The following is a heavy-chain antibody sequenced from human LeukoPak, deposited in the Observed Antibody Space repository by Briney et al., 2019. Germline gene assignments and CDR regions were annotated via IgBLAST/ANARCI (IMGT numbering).Heavy chain of an antibody. D-gene: IGHD1-26*01. J-gene: IGHJ4*02. Sequence: GGSLRLSCAASGLTFSSYSMNWVRQAPGKGLEWVSSISSSSSYIYYADSVKGRFTISRDNAKNSLYLQMNSLRAEDTAVYYCARDYSGSYYPDYWGQGTLVTVSS. V-gene: IGHV3-21*01. CDR2: ISSSSSYI. CDR3: ARDYSGSYYPDY. CDR1: GLTFSSYS.